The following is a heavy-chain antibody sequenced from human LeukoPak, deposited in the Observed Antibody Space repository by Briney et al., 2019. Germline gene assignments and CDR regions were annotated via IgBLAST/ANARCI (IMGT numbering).Heavy chain of an antibody. V-gene: IGHV4-31*03. D-gene: IGHD3-22*01. J-gene: IGHJ4*02. Sequence: PSQTLSLTCTVSGGSISSGGYFWSWIRQHPGKGLEWIGYIYYSGSTNYNPSLKSRVTILLDTSKNQFSLRLTSVTAADTAVYYCAIKAYDGSADYWGQGTLVSVSS. CDR1: GGSISSGGYF. CDR3: AIKAYDGSADY. CDR2: IYYSGST.